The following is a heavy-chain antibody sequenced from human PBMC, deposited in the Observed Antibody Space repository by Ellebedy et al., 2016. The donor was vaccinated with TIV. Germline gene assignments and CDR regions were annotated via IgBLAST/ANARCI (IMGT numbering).Heavy chain of an antibody. Sequence: PGGSLRLSCAASGFTFSNYGMHWVRQAPGKGLEWVAVIWYDGSYKYYADSVKGRFTISRDNSKDTLYVQMNSLRADDTAVYYCAREAYGWGYYFDSWGQGTLVTVSS. J-gene: IGHJ4*02. V-gene: IGHV3-33*01. CDR1: GFTFSNYG. CDR2: IWYDGSYK. D-gene: IGHD3-16*01. CDR3: AREAYGWGYYFDS.